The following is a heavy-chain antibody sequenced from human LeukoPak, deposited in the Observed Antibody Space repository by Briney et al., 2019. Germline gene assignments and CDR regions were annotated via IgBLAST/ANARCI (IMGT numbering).Heavy chain of an antibody. CDR3: ARDPGGVVYFDY. D-gene: IGHD2-8*01. J-gene: IGHJ4*02. Sequence: GRSLRLSCAVSGFTFSNYDMHWVRQAPGKGLEWVAVIWYDGSNKYYADSVKGRFTISRDNSKNTLYLHMNTLRAEDTAVYYCARDPGGVVYFDYWGQGTLVTVSS. CDR1: GFTFSNYD. CDR2: IWYDGSNK. V-gene: IGHV3-33*01.